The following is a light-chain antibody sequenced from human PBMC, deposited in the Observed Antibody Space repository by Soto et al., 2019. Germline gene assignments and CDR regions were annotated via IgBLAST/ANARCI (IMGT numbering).Light chain of an antibody. CDR2: GAS. Sequence: EIVMTQSPATLSVSPGERVTFSCRASQSVTSSLAWYQHKPGQAPRLLISGASTGAAGIPARFSGSGSGTEFTLTINSLQSEDFAIYYCQQYNNWPVTFGGGTKVDIK. CDR3: QQYNNWPVT. CDR1: QSVTSS. V-gene: IGKV3-15*01. J-gene: IGKJ4*01.